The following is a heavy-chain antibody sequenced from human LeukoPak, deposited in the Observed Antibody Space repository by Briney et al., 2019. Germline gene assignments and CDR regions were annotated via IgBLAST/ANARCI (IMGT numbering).Heavy chain of an antibody. J-gene: IGHJ5*02. CDR1: GYTFTGYY. D-gene: IGHD3-10*01. CDR3: ARDPPQGYGSGSYLFDP. Sequence: ASVKVSCKASGYTFTGYYMHWVRQAPGQGLEWMGWINPNSGGTNYAQKFQGSVTMTRDTSISTAYMELSTLSSADTAVYYCARDPPQGYGSGSYLFDPWGQGTLVTVSS. CDR2: INPNSGGT. V-gene: IGHV1-2*02.